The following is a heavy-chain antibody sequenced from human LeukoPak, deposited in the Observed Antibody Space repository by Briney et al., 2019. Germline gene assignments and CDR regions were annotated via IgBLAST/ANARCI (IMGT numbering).Heavy chain of an antibody. CDR2: IRYDGSNK. J-gene: IGHJ4*02. CDR3: AKDRASYSSSWSFDY. Sequence: GGSLRLSCAASGFIFSNFGMNWVRQAPGKGLEWVAFIRYDGSNKYYADSVKGRFTISRDNSKHTLFLQMNSLRAEDTAVFYCAKDRASYSSSWSFDYWGQGTLVTVSS. CDR1: GFIFSNFG. V-gene: IGHV3-30*02. D-gene: IGHD6-13*01.